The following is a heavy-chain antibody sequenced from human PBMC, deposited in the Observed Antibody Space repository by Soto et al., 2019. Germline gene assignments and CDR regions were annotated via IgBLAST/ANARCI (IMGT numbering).Heavy chain of an antibody. D-gene: IGHD3-3*01. CDR3: ARENLLEWLYIDY. CDR1: GGSFSGYY. Sequence: PSETLSLTCAVYGGSFSGYYWSWIRQPPGKGLEWIGEINHSGSTNYNPSLKSRVTISVDTSKNQFSLKLSSVTAADTAVYYCARENLLEWLYIDYWGQGTLVTVSS. CDR2: INHSGST. V-gene: IGHV4-34*01. J-gene: IGHJ4*02.